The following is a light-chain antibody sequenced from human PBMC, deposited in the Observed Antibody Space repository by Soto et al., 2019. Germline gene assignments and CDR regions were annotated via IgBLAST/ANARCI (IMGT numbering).Light chain of an antibody. CDR2: DAS. J-gene: IGKJ5*01. V-gene: IGKV3-11*01. Sequence: EIVLTQSPATLSLSPGERTTLSCRASQSVSSYLAWYQQNPGQAPRLLIYDASNRATGIPARFSGSGSGTEFTLTISSLEPEDFAVYYCQQRGKWPITFGQGTRLEIK. CDR3: QQRGKWPIT. CDR1: QSVSSY.